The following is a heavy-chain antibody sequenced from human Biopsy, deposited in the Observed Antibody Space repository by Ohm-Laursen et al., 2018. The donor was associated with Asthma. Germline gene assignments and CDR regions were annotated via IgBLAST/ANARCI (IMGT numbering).Heavy chain of an antibody. CDR3: ARTYYDFLTGQVKDVFGV. J-gene: IGHJ3*01. CDR1: GYNFISFA. D-gene: IGHD3-9*01. V-gene: IGHV1-3*04. CDR2: VNTGNGDT. Sequence: ASVKVSCKASGYNFISFAIHWVRQALGQRLEWMGWVNTGNGDTKYSQKFQGRVTITRDTSASTAYMELRSLRPEDTATYYCARTYYDFLTGQVKDVFGVWGQGTMVTVSS.